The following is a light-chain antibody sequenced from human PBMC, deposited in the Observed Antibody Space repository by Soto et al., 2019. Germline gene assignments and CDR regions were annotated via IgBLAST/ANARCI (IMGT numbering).Light chain of an antibody. Sequence: QSSLTQPASGSGSPGQSITISCTGTGSDVGYYNYVSWYHHHSSKAPKLRIDEVSNRPSGCSNRVSGSKSGNTAFLNISGFQAEDEADYYCTSFTATSTYVFGTGGKVTV. J-gene: IGLJ1*01. CDR3: TSFTATSTYV. CDR2: EVS. V-gene: IGLV2-14*01. CDR1: GSDVGYYNY.